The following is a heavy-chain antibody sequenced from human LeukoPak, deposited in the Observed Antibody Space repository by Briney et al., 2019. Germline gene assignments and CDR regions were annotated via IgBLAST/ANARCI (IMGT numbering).Heavy chain of an antibody. CDR2: MFVRDSRP. CDR3: AKPEYFAAHY. D-gene: IGHD6-6*01. Sequence: GESLKISCKGSGYSFTSYWIGWVRQMPGKGLEWMAIMFVRDSRPQYSPSFEGQVTISADKSISTAYLQWSSLKASDTAIYYCAKPEYFAAHYWGQGTLVTVST. V-gene: IGHV5-51*01. CDR1: GYSFTSYW. J-gene: IGHJ4*02.